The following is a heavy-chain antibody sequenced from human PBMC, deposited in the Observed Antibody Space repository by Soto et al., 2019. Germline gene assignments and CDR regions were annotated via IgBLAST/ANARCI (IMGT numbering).Heavy chain of an antibody. CDR3: AKDILVVAATATGGFDP. D-gene: IGHD2-15*01. CDR2: ISWNSGSI. CDR1: GFTFDDYA. V-gene: IGHV3-9*01. Sequence: GGSLRLSCAASGFTFDDYAMHWVRQAPGKGLEWVSGISWNSGSIGYADSVKGRFTISRDNAKNSLYLQMNSLRAEDTALYYCAKDILVVAATATGGFDPWGQGTLVTVSS. J-gene: IGHJ5*02.